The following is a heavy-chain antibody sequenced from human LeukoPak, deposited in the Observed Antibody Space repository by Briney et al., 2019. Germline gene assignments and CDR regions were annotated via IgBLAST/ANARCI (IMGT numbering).Heavy chain of an antibody. CDR3: ARRRGYSYGADPLQFDP. V-gene: IGHV3-48*01. CDR2: ISSSSSTI. D-gene: IGHD5-18*01. Sequence: QPGGSLRLSCAASGFTFSSYSMNWVRQAPGKGLEWVSYISSSSSTIYYADSVKGRFTISRDNAKNSLYLQMNSLRAEDTAVYYCARRRGYSYGADPLQFDPWGQGTLVTVSS. J-gene: IGHJ5*02. CDR1: GFTFSSYS.